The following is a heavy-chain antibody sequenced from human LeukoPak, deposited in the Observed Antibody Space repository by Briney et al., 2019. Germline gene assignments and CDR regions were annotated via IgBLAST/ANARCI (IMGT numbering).Heavy chain of an antibody. CDR1: GGSISSYY. V-gene: IGHV4-59*08. CDR2: IYYSGST. Sequence: SETLSLTCTVSGGSISSYYWSWIRQPPGKGLEWIGYIYYSGSTNYNPSLKSRVTISVDTSKNQFSLKLSSVTAADSAVYYCARRAPYSYEWSTLDYWGQGTLVIVSS. D-gene: IGHD5-18*01. CDR3: ARRAPYSYEWSTLDY. J-gene: IGHJ4*02.